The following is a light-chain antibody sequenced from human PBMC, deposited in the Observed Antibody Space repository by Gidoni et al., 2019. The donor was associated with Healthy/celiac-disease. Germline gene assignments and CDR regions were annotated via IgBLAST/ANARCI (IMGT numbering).Light chain of an antibody. J-gene: IGLJ2*01. V-gene: IGLV3-19*01. CDR2: GKN. Sequence: SSELTQDPAVSVVLGQTVRITCQGDSLRSYYASWYQQKPGKAPVLVIYGKNNRPSGIPDRLSGSSSGNTASLTITGAKAEDEADYYCNSRDSSGVVFGGGTKLTVL. CDR1: SLRSYY. CDR3: NSRDSSGVV.